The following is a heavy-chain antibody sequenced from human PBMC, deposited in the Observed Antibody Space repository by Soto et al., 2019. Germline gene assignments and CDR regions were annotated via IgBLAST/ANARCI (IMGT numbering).Heavy chain of an antibody. CDR1: GFIFSTYW. CDR2: IKHDGGET. Sequence: HPGGSLRLSCAASGFIFSTYWMSWVRQAPGKGLEWVANIKHDGGETSYVDSVKGRFTISRDNAKNSLYLQMKSLRAEDTAVFYCARALVLPSYFVSWCPGTLLTVSS. D-gene: IGHD6-6*01. CDR3: ARALVLPSYFVS. V-gene: IGHV3-7*01. J-gene: IGHJ4*02.